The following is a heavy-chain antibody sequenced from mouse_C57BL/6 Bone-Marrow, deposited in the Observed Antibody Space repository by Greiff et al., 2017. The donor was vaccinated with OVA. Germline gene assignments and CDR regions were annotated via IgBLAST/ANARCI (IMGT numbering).Heavy chain of an antibody. CDR2: ISYDGSN. CDR3: AREGYSLDY. V-gene: IGHV3-6*01. Sequence: DVKLQESGPGLVKPSQSLSLTCSVTGYSITSGYYWNWIRQFPGNKLEWMGYISYDGSNNYNPSLKNRISITRDTSKNQFFLKLNSVTTEDTATYYCAREGYSLDYWGQGTTLTVSS. CDR1: GYSITSGYY. D-gene: IGHD2-12*01. J-gene: IGHJ2*01.